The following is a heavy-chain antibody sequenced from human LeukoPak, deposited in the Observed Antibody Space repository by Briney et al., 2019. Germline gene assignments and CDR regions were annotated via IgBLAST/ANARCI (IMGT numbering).Heavy chain of an antibody. CDR1: GGTFSSYA. D-gene: IGHD3-3*01. CDR2: IIPTFGTA. V-gene: IGHV1-69*13. J-gene: IGHJ4*02. Sequence: SVKASCKASGGTFSSYAISWVRQAPGQGLEWMGGIIPTFGTANYAQKFQGRVTITADESTSTAYMELSSLRSEDTAVYYCVNNPGYDFWSGPFDYWGQGTLVTVSS. CDR3: VNNPGYDFWSGPFDY.